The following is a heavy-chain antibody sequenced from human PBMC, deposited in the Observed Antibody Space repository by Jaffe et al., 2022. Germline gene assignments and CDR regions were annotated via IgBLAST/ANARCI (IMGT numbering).Heavy chain of an antibody. CDR2: ISAYNGNT. V-gene: IGHV1-18*01. CDR1: GYTFTSYG. J-gene: IGHJ2*01. D-gene: IGHD6-13*01. Sequence: QVQLVQSGAEVKKPGASVKVSCKASGYTFTSYGISWVRQAPGQGLEWMGWISAYNGNTNYAQKLQGRVTMTTDTSTSTAYMELRSLRSDDTAVYYCARVCEQKCLRGYSSSWYWYFDLWGRGTLVTVSS. CDR3: ARVCEQKCLRGYSSSWYWYFDL.